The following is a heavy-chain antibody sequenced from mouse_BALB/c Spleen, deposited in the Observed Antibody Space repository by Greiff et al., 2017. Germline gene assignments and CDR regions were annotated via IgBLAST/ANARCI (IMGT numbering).Heavy chain of an antibody. Sequence: VQLKQSGPELVKPGASVKISCKASGYSFTGYYMHWVKQSHVKSLEWIGRINPYNGATSYNQNFKDKASLTVDKSSSTAYMELHSLTSEDSAVYYCARGGDYGSSYFDYWGQGTTLTVSS. CDR1: GYSFTGYY. J-gene: IGHJ2*01. D-gene: IGHD1-1*01. V-gene: IGHV1-31*01. CDR2: INPYNGAT. CDR3: ARGGDYGSSYFDY.